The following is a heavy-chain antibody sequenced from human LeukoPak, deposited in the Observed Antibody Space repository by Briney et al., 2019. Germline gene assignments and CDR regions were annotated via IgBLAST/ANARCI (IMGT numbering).Heavy chain of an antibody. CDR2: ISYDGSNK. CDR1: GCTFSSYG. CDR3: AKDSGQWLVNGMDV. V-gene: IGHV3-30*18. Sequence: GGSLRLSCAASGCTFSSYGMHWVRQAPGKWLEWVAVISYDGSNKYYADSVKGRFTISRDNSKNTLYLQMNSLRAEDTAVYYCAKDSGQWLVNGMDVWGQGTTVTVSS. D-gene: IGHD6-19*01. J-gene: IGHJ6*02.